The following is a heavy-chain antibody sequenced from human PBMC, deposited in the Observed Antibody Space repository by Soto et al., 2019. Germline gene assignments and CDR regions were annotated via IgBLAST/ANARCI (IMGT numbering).Heavy chain of an antibody. CDR1: GYTFTGCA. CDR3: AGDSLAVTATAHVPFHI. Sequence: QVQLVQSGDEVKKPGASVKVSCKASGYTFTGCAISWVRQAPGQGLEWMGWISACNGNTNYAQNLQGRVTMTTDRSTSTAYTELRSLRSDDTAVYYCAGDSLAVTATAHVPFHIWGQGTVVTVSS. D-gene: IGHD2-21*02. J-gene: IGHJ3*02. CDR2: ISACNGNT. V-gene: IGHV1-18*04.